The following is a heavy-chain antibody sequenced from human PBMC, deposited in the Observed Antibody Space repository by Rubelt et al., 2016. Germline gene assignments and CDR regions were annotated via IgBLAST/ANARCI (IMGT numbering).Heavy chain of an antibody. J-gene: IGHJ4*02. CDR1: GDPMSRYY. D-gene: IGHD3-10*01. Sequence: QESGPRLVKPSETLSLTCVVSGDPMSRYYWNWFRKSAGKGLEWIGRIYAGGSTQYNPSLRSRATLSVDMTRNQFSLTVKSVTAADTAVYYCAREGWGRDYFFDYWGQGALVTVSS. CDR3: AREGWGRDYFFDY. V-gene: IGHV4-4*07. CDR2: IYAGGST.